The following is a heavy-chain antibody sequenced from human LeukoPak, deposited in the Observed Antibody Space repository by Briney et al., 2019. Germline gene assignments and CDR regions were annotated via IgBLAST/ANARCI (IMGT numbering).Heavy chain of an antibody. V-gene: IGHV3-48*01. Sequence: GGSLRLSCTASGFSFSRYSTNWVRQAPGKGLEWISYISSDGSTIYYADSVKGRFTISRDNARNSLYLQMNSLRAEDTALYYCARDPAIQTWLSAYFFDYWGQGTQVTVSS. J-gene: IGHJ4*02. CDR1: GFSFSRYS. CDR2: ISSDGSTI. CDR3: ARDPAIQTWLSAYFFDY. D-gene: IGHD3-22*01.